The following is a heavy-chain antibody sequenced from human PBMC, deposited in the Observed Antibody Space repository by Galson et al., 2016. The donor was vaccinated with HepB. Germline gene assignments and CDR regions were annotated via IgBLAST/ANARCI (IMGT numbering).Heavy chain of an antibody. CDR2: IYSGGAT. Sequence: SLRLSCAGSGFIVSSHYMNWVRQAPGKGLEWVAIIYSGGATYYADSVKGRFTISRDNPKNTLYLRMNSLRAEDTAVYYCARDPGRIAAAGHLDSWGQGTLVTVS. CDR3: ARDPGRIAAAGHLDS. V-gene: IGHV3-53*01. D-gene: IGHD6-13*01. J-gene: IGHJ5*01. CDR1: GFIVSSHY.